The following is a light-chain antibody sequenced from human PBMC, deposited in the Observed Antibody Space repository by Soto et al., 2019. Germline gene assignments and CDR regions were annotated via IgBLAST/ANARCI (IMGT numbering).Light chain of an antibody. J-gene: IGKJ1*01. CDR3: QQYGSSPPWT. CDR2: GAS. CDR1: QSVSSSY. Sequence: EIVLTQSPGTLSLSPGERATLSCRASQSVSSSYLAWYQQKPGQAPRLLIYGASSRATGIPDRFSGSGSGTDFTLTISRLEPEDVAVDYCQQYGSSPPWTFGQGTKVDIK. V-gene: IGKV3-20*01.